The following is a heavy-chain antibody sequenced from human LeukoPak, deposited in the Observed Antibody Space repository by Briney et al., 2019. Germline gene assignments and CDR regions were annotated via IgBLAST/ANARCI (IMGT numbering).Heavy chain of an antibody. CDR2: IYSSGST. CDR3: TRTFLSGDGYKAGYFDC. CDR1: GFSVRTNY. Sequence: PGGSLRLSCAVSGFSVRTNYMSWVRQAPGKGPEWVSLIYSSGSTYYTDSVKGRFTISRDNSQNTLYLQMNSLSAEDTAVYYCTRTFLSGDGYKAGYFDCWGQGTLVTVSS. V-gene: IGHV3-53*01. J-gene: IGHJ4*02. D-gene: IGHD5-24*01.